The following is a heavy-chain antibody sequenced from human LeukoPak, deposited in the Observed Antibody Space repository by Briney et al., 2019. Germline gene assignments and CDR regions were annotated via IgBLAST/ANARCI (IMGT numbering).Heavy chain of an antibody. D-gene: IGHD6-19*01. Sequence: GGSLRLSCAASGFTFSSYEMNWVRQAPGKGLEWVSYISSSGSTIYYADSVKGRFTISRDNAKNSLYLQMNSLGAEDTAVYYCAIFSGIDFDYWGQGTLVTVSS. V-gene: IGHV3-48*03. J-gene: IGHJ4*02. CDR3: AIFSGIDFDY. CDR1: GFTFSSYE. CDR2: ISSSGSTI.